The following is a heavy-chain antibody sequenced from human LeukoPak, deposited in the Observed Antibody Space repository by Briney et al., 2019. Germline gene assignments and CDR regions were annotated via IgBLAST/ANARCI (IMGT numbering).Heavy chain of an antibody. CDR3: AKELLWYESSGFVVFDY. V-gene: IGHV3-7*03. CDR2: IKQDGSEK. Sequence: GGSLRLSCAASGFTFSSYWMSWVRQAPGKGLEWVANIKQDGSEKYYVDSVKGRFTISRDNSENTLNLQMSSLRAEDTAVYYCAKELLWYESSGFVVFDYWGQGTLVIVSS. D-gene: IGHD3-22*01. J-gene: IGHJ4*02. CDR1: GFTFSSYW.